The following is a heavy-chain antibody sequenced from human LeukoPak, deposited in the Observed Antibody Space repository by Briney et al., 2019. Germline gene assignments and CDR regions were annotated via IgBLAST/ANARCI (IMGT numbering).Heavy chain of an antibody. CDR1: GFTFNNYG. CDR2: IRYDGNNK. V-gene: IGHV3-30*02. CDR3: AKDFTPRRGDASNQASDY. D-gene: IGHD3-16*01. J-gene: IGHJ4*02. Sequence: GGSLRLSCVASGFTFNNYGMHWVRQAPGKWLEWVAFIRYDGNNKYYSDSVKGRFTISRDNSKNTLYLQMNSLRPEDTAVYYCAKDFTPRRGDASNQASDYWGQGTLVSVSS.